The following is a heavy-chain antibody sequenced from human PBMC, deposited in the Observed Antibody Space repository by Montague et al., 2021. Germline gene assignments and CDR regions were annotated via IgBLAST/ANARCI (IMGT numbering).Heavy chain of an antibody. CDR3: ARGQSLVSHYMDS. Sequence: SETLSLTCNVSGGSVSTGNYYWTWIRQPPGKELEWIGYIYYTGSSKYNPSLESRVTISISTSKKQFTLKLSSVTAADTAVYYCARGQSLVSHYMDSWGQGTMVTVSS. D-gene: IGHD6-19*01. CDR2: IYYTGSS. V-gene: IGHV4-61*01. CDR1: GGSVSTGNYY. J-gene: IGHJ5*01.